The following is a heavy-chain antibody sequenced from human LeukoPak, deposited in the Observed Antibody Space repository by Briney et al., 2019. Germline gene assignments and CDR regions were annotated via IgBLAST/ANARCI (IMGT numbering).Heavy chain of an antibody. J-gene: IGHJ6*02. Sequence: GGSLRLSCAASGSTFSSYAMSWVRQAPGKGLEWVSAISGSGGSTYYADSVKGRFTISRDNSKNTLYLEMNSLRAEDTAVYYCATKGYYYYGMDVWGQGTTVTVSS. CDR1: GSTFSSYA. CDR2: ISGSGGST. D-gene: IGHD1/OR15-1a*01. V-gene: IGHV3-23*01. CDR3: ATKGYYYYGMDV.